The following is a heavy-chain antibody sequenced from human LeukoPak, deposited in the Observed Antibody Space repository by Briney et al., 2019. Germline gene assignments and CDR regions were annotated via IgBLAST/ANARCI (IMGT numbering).Heavy chain of an antibody. CDR3: ARGYCSSTTCYRYSVWFDP. D-gene: IGHD2-2*01. Sequence: PSETLSLTCIVSGGSFSSGDYDWSWIRQPPGKGLEWIGYITYGGSTHYNPSLRSRVTISVDTSKNQFSLKLSSVTAADTAVYYCARGYCSSTTCYRYSVWFDPWGQGTLVTVSS. CDR1: GGSFSSGDYD. V-gene: IGHV4-30-4*08. J-gene: IGHJ5*02. CDR2: ITYGGST.